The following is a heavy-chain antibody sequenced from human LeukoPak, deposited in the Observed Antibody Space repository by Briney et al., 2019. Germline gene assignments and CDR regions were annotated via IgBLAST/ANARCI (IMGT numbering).Heavy chain of an antibody. CDR3: ARAFDSSGLHDY. CDR1: GDSISSSKW. CDR2: MYHSGTT. V-gene: IGHV4-4*02. D-gene: IGHD3-22*01. J-gene: IGHJ4*02. Sequence: PSETLSLTCAVSGDSISSSKWWTWVRQAPGKGLEWIGEMYHSGTTNFNPSLKSRVTISLDKSKNQFSLKLTSVTAADTAVYYCARAFDSSGLHDYWGQGTLVTVSS.